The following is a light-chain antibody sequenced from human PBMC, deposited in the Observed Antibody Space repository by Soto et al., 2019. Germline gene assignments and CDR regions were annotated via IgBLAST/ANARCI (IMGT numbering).Light chain of an antibody. J-gene: IGKJ5*01. Sequence: IVMTQSPATPSLSPGERATLSCRASQSVSSKLAWYQQKHGQAPRLLIYGASTRATGIPARFSGIGSGTEFTLTIIGLQPADFAVYYGQQYKNWPPYTFGQGTRLEIK. CDR1: QSVSSK. CDR2: GAS. V-gene: IGKV3-15*01. CDR3: QQYKNWPPYT.